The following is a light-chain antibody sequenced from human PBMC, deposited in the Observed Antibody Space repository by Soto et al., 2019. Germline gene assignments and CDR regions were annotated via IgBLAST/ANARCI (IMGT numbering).Light chain of an antibody. CDR1: QTVGRF. CDR3: QQRLHWPIT. Sequence: DIVLTQSPATLSLSPGDRVTLSXXXXQTVGRFLSWYQHSPGQGPRLLVYDASKSATGVPARFSGSGSETDFTLTISSLEPEDFAVYYCQQRLHWPITFGQGTRLEIK. CDR2: DAS. J-gene: IGKJ5*01. V-gene: IGKV3-11*01.